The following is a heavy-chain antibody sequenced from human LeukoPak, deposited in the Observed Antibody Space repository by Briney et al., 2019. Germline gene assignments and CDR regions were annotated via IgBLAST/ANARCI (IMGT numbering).Heavy chain of an antibody. CDR1: GGSFSGYY. CDR2: IHYTGST. J-gene: IGHJ5*02. D-gene: IGHD3-10*01. CDR3: ARGGYYGSGNDFRFDP. V-gene: IGHV4-59*01. Sequence: SETLSLTCAVYGGSFSGYYWSWIRQPPGKGLESIGYIHYTGSTNYNPSLKSRVTISVDTSKNQFSLKLSSVTAGDTAIYYCARGGYYGSGNDFRFDPWGQGTLVTVSS.